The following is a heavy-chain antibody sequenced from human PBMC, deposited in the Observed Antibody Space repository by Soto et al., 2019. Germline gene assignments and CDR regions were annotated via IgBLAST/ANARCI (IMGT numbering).Heavy chain of an antibody. CDR2: IDWDGGK. CDR3: ARGGPSEYFQH. J-gene: IGHJ1*01. CDR1: GFSLSTRGMC. Sequence: SGPTRVNPTQTLALTCTFSGFSLSTRGMCVSWIRQPPGKALEWLGRIDWDGGKYYSTSLKTRLTISKDTSKNQVVLTMNSLRAEDTAVYYCARGGPSEYFQHWGQGTLVTVSS. V-gene: IGHV2-70*02.